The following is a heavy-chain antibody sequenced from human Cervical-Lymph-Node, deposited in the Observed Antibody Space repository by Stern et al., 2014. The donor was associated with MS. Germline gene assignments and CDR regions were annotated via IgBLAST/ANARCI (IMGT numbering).Heavy chain of an antibody. CDR1: GFTFSSYW. Sequence: EVQLVESGGGLVQPGGSLILSCAASGFTFSSYWMSWVRQAPGKGLEWVANIKQDGSEKSYVDSVKGRFTISRDNAKNSLYLQMNSLRAEDTAVYYCARVDDFWSGYYYYGMDVWGQGTTVTVSS. D-gene: IGHD3-3*01. V-gene: IGHV3-7*01. J-gene: IGHJ6*02. CDR2: IKQDGSEK. CDR3: ARVDDFWSGYYYYGMDV.